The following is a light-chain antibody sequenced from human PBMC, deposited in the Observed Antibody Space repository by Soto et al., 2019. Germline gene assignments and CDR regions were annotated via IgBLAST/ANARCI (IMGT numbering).Light chain of an antibody. V-gene: IGLV2-14*01. CDR1: SSDVCAYNY. CDR2: DVN. CDR3: TSWTTSTTMK. J-gene: IGLJ2*01. Sequence: QSVLTQPASVSGSPGQSITISCTGTSSDVCAYNYVSWYQQHPGKAPTLMIYDVNIRPSGVSNRFSGSKSDNTASLTISGLQAEDEADYYCTSWTTSTTMKVGGGTKLTVL.